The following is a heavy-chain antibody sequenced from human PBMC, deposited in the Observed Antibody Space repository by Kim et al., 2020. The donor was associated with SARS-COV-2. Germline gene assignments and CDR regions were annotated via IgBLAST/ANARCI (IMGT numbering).Heavy chain of an antibody. Sequence: ASVKVSCKASGYTFTSYAMNWVRQAPGQGLEWMGWINTNTGNPTYAQGFTGRFVFSLDTSVSTAYLQISSLKAEDSAVYYCASEGSCSSTSCYYALDYWGQGTLVTVSS. CDR3: ASEGSCSSTSCYYALDY. J-gene: IGHJ4*02. D-gene: IGHD2-2*01. CDR2: INTNTGNP. V-gene: IGHV7-4-1*02. CDR1: GYTFTSYA.